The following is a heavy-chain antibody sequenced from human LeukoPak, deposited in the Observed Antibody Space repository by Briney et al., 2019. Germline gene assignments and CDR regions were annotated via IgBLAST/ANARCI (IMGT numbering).Heavy chain of an antibody. CDR2: IYYSGST. V-gene: IGHV4-59*01. D-gene: IGHD6-13*01. CDR1: GXSISSYY. Sequence: SETLSLTCTVSGXSISSYYWSWIRQPPGKGLEWIGYIYYSGSTNYNPSLKSRVTISVDTSKSQFSLKLSSVTAADTAVYYCARLSSSSDAFDIWGQGTMVTVSS. CDR3: ARLSSSSDAFDI. J-gene: IGHJ3*02.